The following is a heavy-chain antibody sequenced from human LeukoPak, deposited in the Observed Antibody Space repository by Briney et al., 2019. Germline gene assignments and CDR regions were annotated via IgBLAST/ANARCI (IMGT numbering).Heavy chain of an antibody. J-gene: IGHJ3*02. CDR3: ASNPDYYDDAFDI. D-gene: IGHD3-22*01. V-gene: IGHV3-30-3*01. CDR1: GFTFSSYA. Sequence: GGSLRLSCAASGFTFSSYAMHWVRQAPGKGLEWVAVISYDGSNKYYTDSVKGRFTISRDNSKNTLYLQMNSLRAEDTAVYYCASNPDYYDDAFDIWGQGTMVTVSS. CDR2: ISYDGSNK.